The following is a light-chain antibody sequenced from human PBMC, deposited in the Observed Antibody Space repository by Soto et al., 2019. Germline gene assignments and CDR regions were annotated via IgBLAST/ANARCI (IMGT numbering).Light chain of an antibody. CDR2: KAP. CDR1: QSISSW. Sequence: DIQMTQSPSTLSASVGDRVTITCRASQSISSWLAWYQQKPGKAPKLLIYKAPSLESGVPSRFIGSGSGTEFTLTISSLQPDDFATYYCQQSFTFGPGTKVDIK. J-gene: IGKJ3*01. V-gene: IGKV1-5*03. CDR3: QQSFT.